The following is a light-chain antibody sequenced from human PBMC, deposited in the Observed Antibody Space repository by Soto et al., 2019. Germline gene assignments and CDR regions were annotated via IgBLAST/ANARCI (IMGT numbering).Light chain of an antibody. CDR3: AAWDDSLRACV. CDR1: DSNIGSNS. J-gene: IGLJ1*01. V-gene: IGLV1-47*02. Sequence: LTQEPSASGTAGQGVTISCSGSDSNIGSNSVYWYQHLPKTAPKLLIYYNNQRPSGVPDRFSGSRSGTSASLAISGIRSEDEADYYCAAWDDSLRACVFGTGTKVTVL. CDR2: YNN.